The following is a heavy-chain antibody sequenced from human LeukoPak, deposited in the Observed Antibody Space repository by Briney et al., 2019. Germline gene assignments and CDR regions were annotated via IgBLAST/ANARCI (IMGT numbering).Heavy chain of an antibody. J-gene: IGHJ5*02. Sequence: GGSLRLSCAASGFTFSSYWMNWARQAPGKGLEWVASINHNGNVNYYVDSVKGRFTISRDNSKNTLYLQMNSLRAEDTAVYYCARPSTSPWGQGTLVTVSS. V-gene: IGHV3-7*01. CDR2: INHNGNVN. D-gene: IGHD5/OR15-5a*01. CDR3: ARPSTSP. CDR1: GFTFSSYW.